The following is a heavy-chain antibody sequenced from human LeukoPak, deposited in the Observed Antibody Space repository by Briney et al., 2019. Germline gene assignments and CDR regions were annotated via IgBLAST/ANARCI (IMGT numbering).Heavy chain of an antibody. CDR1: GGSIRTSRPY. CDR2: VDYVGNA. CDR3: AAHEAATYFET. J-gene: IGHJ5*02. V-gene: IGHV4-39*02. D-gene: IGHD6-25*01. Sequence: SETLSLTCTVSGGSIRTSRPYWGWLRQSPGKGLEWIGSVDYVGNAYYRPSRLSRATISIDTSNTHSSLGLTSMTPANTAVYYCAAHEAATYFETWGQGALVTASS.